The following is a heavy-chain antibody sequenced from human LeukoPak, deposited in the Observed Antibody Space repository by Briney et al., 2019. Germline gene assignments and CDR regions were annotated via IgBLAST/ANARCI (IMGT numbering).Heavy chain of an antibody. D-gene: IGHD2-15*01. V-gene: IGHV1-2*02. CDR3: ARAPPYCSGGRCYPDF. CDR2: IDPNGGDT. Sequence: GASVKVSCKASRDTFTGYYVHWVRQAPGQGLEWMGWIDPNGGDTNFAQKFQDRVTMIGDTSISTTYMELSRLRSDDTAVYYCARAPPYCSGGRCYPDFWGQGTLVTVSS. J-gene: IGHJ4*02. CDR1: RDTFTGYY.